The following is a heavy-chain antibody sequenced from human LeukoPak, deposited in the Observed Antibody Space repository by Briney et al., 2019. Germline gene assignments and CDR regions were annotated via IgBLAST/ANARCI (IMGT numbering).Heavy chain of an antibody. CDR3: ARDLEIGYSYGYYYYYGMDV. CDR2: INHSGST. D-gene: IGHD5-18*01. CDR1: GGSFSGYY. Sequence: PSETLSLTCAVYGGSFSGYYWSWIRQPPGKGLEWIGEINHSGSTNYNPSLKSRLNISVDTCKKQFSLKLSSATDADTDVYYCARDLEIGYSYGYYYYYGMDVWGQGTTVTVSS. J-gene: IGHJ6*02. V-gene: IGHV4-34*01.